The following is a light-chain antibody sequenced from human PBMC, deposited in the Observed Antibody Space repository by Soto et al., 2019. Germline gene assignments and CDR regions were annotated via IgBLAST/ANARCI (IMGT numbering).Light chain of an antibody. V-gene: IGKV3-11*01. CDR2: GAS. Sequence: EIVLTQSPVSLSLSPGERATLSCRASQTVDNYLVWYHQKPGQAPSLLIFGASNRATGIPTRFSGSGSGTDFTLTINSLEPEDFALYYCQQRSSWPITFGQGTRLEIK. J-gene: IGKJ5*01. CDR1: QTVDNY. CDR3: QQRSSWPIT.